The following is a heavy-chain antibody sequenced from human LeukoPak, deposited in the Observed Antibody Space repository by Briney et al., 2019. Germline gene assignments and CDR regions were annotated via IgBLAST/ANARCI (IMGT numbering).Heavy chain of an antibody. J-gene: IGHJ6*02. V-gene: IGHV6-1*01. CDR2: TYYRSKWYH. Sequence: SQTLSLTCAISGDSVSSHSSAWNWIRQSPSRGLEWLGRTYYRSKWYHDYAVPVRSRMSINPDTSKNQFSLQLSSVTPEDTAVYYCARDPAYNYGMDVWGQGTTVTVSS. CDR3: ARDPAYNYGMDV. D-gene: IGHD2-2*01. CDR1: GDSVSSHSSA.